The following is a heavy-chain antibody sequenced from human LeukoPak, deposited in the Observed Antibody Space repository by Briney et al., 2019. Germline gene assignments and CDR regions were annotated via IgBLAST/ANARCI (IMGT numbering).Heavy chain of an antibody. CDR3: SLIEF. D-gene: IGHD2/OR15-2a*01. Sequence: GGSLRLSCVASGFTFSGSVMEWVRQAPRKGLGWIGRVRTKPNNYATTYAASVQGRFTISRDDSKNVAYLQMKSLKIEDTAVYYCSLIEFWGQGTLVTVSS. V-gene: IGHV3-73*01. CDR1: GFTFSGSV. J-gene: IGHJ4*02. CDR2: VRTKPNNYAT.